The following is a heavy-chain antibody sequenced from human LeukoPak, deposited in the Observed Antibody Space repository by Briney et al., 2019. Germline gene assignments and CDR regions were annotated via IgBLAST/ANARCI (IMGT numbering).Heavy chain of an antibody. CDR1: GYTFTSYG. D-gene: IGHD3-22*01. Sequence: ASVKVSCKASGYTFTSYGISWVRQAPGQGLEWMGWISAYNGNTNYAQKLQGRVTMTTDTSTSTAYMELRSLRSYDTAVYYSGRDLASGPKAEYTSVGWFDPWGQGTLVTVSS. CDR2: ISAYNGNT. J-gene: IGHJ5*02. CDR3: GRDLASGPKAEYTSVGWFDP. V-gene: IGHV1-18*04.